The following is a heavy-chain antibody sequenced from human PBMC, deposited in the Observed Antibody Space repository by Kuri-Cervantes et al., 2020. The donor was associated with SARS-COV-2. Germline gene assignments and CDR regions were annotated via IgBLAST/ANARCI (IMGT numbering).Heavy chain of an antibody. V-gene: IGHV3-21*01. D-gene: IGHD2-21*01. Sequence: GESLKISCAASGFTFSTYRMNWVRQAPGKGLEWVSSISSSANFIYYADSVQGRFTISRDNAKNSLFLQMNSLKAEDTAVYYCARDNLWLDYYYMDVWGKGTTVTVSS. CDR2: ISSSANFI. CDR1: GFTFSTYR. CDR3: ARDNLWLDYYYMDV. J-gene: IGHJ6*03.